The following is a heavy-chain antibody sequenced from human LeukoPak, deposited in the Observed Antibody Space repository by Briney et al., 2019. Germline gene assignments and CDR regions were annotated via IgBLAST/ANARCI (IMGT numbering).Heavy chain of an antibody. CDR2: ISGSGGST. V-gene: IGHV3-23*01. D-gene: IGHD2-15*01. CDR3: AKQPVGYFDY. Sequence: GGSLRLSCAASGFTFSSYAMSWVRQAPRKGLEWVSAISGSGGSTYSADSVKGRFTISRDNSKNTLYLQMNSLRAEDTAVYYCAKQPVGYFDYWGQGTLVTVSS. J-gene: IGHJ4*02. CDR1: GFTFSSYA.